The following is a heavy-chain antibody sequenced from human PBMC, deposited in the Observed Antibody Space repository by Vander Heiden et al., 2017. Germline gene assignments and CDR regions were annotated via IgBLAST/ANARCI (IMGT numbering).Heavy chain of an antibody. V-gene: IGHV3-23*01. D-gene: IGHD3-22*01. CDR2: IVGTGTTT. CDR3: AKTKHSSGYPYFDY. Sequence: EVQVLESGGGLVQPGGSLRLSCAGSGFAFYKYVMTWVRQAPGKGLEWVSSIVGTGTTTYYADSVKGRFTISRDNSKNTVYLQMNSLIVEDTAVYFCAKTKHSSGYPYFDYWGPGALVNVSS. J-gene: IGHJ4*02. CDR1: GFAFYKYV.